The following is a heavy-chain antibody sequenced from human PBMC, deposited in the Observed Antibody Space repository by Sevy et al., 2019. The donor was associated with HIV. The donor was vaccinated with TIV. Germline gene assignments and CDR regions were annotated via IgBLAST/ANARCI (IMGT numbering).Heavy chain of an antibody. V-gene: IGHV4-34*01. Sequence: SDTLSLTCAVSGGSFSGYSWDWIRRPPGKGLEWIGEVNHSGSTNYNPSLKSRVTISVDTSKNQFSLKLNFVTAADTAVYYFARGGDGVVPSPIMGLGPWTKYWYFDLWGRGTLVTVSS. CDR2: VNHSGST. J-gene: IGHJ2*01. CDR3: ARGGDGVVPSPIMGLGPWTKYWYFDL. D-gene: IGHD3-3*01. CDR1: GGSFSGYS.